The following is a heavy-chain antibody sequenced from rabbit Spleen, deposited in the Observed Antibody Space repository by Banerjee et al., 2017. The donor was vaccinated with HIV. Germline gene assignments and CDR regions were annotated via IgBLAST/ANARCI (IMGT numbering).Heavy chain of an antibody. CDR3: VRGASSSGYYSL. Sequence: QLKESGGGLVQPGGSLKLSCKASGFTLSTYYMNWVRQAPGKGPEWIGYIDAVFGTTYYARWVNGRFPISSHNAQNTLYLQLNSLTAADTATYFCVRGASSSGYYSLWGQGTLVTVS. D-gene: IGHD1-1*01. V-gene: IGHV1S7*01. CDR2: IDAVFGTT. CDR1: GFTLSTYY. J-gene: IGHJ3*01.